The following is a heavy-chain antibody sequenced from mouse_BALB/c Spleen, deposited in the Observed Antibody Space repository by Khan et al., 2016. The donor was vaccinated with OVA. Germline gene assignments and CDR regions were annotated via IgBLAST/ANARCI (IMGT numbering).Heavy chain of an antibody. J-gene: IGHJ4*01. CDR2: IWGGGGT. D-gene: IGHD2-14*01. V-gene: IGHV2-6-4*01. CDR1: GFSLSRYN. Sequence: VQLQVSGPGLVAPSQSLSITCTVSGFSLSRYNIHWVRQPPGKGLEWLGMIWGGGGTDYNSTLKIRLSINKDNSKSQVFLKMNSLQTDDTAMYYCAGAYYRYDGSYAMDYWGQGTSVTVSS. CDR3: AGAYYRYDGSYAMDY.